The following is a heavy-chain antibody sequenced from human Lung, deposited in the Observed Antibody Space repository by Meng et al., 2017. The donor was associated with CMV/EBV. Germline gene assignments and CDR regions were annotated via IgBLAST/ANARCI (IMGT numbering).Heavy chain of an antibody. CDR3: ARDIRGSDYYYGMDV. Sequence: GESXKISCAAFEFTFSSYRMNWVRQAPGKGLEWVSFISSTSAYIDYADSVQGRFTISRDNARNSLFLQMNSLRAEDTAVYYCARDIRGSDYYYGMDVWGQGTTVTVSS. CDR1: EFTFSSYR. D-gene: IGHD3-10*01. CDR2: ISSTSAYI. V-gene: IGHV3-21*01. J-gene: IGHJ6*02.